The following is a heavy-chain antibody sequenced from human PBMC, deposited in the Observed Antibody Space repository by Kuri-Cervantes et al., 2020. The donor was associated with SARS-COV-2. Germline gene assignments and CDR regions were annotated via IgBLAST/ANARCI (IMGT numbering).Heavy chain of an antibody. V-gene: IGHV4-59*12. D-gene: IGHD2-2*01. CDR1: GFTFSSYW. Sequence: GSLRLSCAASGFTFSSYWMSWVRQAPGKGLEWIGYIYYSGSTYYNPSLKSLVTISVDTSKNQFSLKLSSVTAADTAVYYCARGRSLLGYCSSTSCSRYYYYGMDVWGQGTTVTVSS. CDR3: ARGRSLLGYCSSTSCSRYYYYGMDV. CDR2: IYYSGST. J-gene: IGHJ6*02.